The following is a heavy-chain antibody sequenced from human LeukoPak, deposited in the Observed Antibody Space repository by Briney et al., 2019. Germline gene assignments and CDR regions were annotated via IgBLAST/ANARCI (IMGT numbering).Heavy chain of an antibody. CDR2: ISYDGSNK. CDR3: AKAGGSGSYPFDY. D-gene: IGHD1-26*01. J-gene: IGHJ4*02. Sequence: GRSLRLSCAASGLTFSSYGMHWVRQAPGKGLEWVAVISYDGSNKYYADSVKGRFTISRDNSKNTLYLQMNSLRAEDTAVYYCAKAGGSGSYPFDYWGQGTLVTVSS. V-gene: IGHV3-30*18. CDR1: GLTFSSYG.